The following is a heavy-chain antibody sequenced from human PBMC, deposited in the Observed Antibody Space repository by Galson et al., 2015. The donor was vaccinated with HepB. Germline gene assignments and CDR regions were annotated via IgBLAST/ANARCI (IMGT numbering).Heavy chain of an antibody. D-gene: IGHD2-2*01. Sequence: SLRLSCAASGFIFTTAWMTWVRQVPGKGLEWVGRVKGKTDGGTTDYAASVKGRFTISRDDSGDTLHLQMKSLKTEDTGIYYCITSFSASGYSSNWLMGSWGQGTLVTVSS. CDR3: ITSFSASGYSSNWLMGS. CDR1: GFIFTTAW. V-gene: IGHV3-15*01. CDR2: VKGKTDGGTT. J-gene: IGHJ5*02.